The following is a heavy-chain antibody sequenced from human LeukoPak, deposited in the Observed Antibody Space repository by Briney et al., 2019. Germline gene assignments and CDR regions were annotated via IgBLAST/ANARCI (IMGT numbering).Heavy chain of an antibody. V-gene: IGHV3-7*01. J-gene: IGHJ2*01. CDR1: GFTFSNYW. CDR2: IKHDGSDK. CDR3: ARTDYGDYDWYFDL. D-gene: IGHD4-17*01. Sequence: GGSLRLSCAASGFTFSNYWMTWVRQAPGKGLEWVANIKHDGSDKYYVDSVKGRFTVSRDNAKNSLSLQMNSLRADDTAVYYCARTDYGDYDWYFDLWGRGTLVTVSP.